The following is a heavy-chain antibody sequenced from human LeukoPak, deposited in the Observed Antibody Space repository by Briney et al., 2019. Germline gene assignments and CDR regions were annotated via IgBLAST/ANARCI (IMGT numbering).Heavy chain of an antibody. CDR1: GYTFTSYA. CDR2: INTNTGNP. Sequence: ASVKVSCKASGYTFTSYAMNWVRQAPGQGLEWMGWINTNTGNPTYAQGFTGRFVFSLDTSVSTAYLQWSSLKASDTAMYYCARIQGTIPDAFDIWGQGTMVTVSS. V-gene: IGHV7-4-1*02. J-gene: IGHJ3*02. CDR3: ARIQGTIPDAFDI. D-gene: IGHD1-14*01.